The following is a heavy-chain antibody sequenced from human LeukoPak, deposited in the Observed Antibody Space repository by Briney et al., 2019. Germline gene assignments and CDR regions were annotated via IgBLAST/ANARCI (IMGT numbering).Heavy chain of an antibody. D-gene: IGHD1-26*01. CDR1: GYTFTGYY. J-gene: IGHJ5*02. CDR3: ARDNSQGDSAWWFDP. CDR2: VNPSGDNT. V-gene: IGHV1-46*01. Sequence: ASVKVSCKASGYTFTGYYMHWVRQAPGQGLEWMGIVNPSGDNTWYAQKFQGRVTMTRDMATSTDYMEVSSLKSEDTAVYYCARDNSQGDSAWWFDPWGQGTLVTVSS.